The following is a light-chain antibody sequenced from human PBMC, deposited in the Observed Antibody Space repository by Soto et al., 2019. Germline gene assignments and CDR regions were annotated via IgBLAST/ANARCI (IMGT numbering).Light chain of an antibody. CDR1: QSVSSY. Sequence: EIVWTQSPATLSLSPGERATLSCRARQSVSSYLAWYQQKPGQAPRLLIYDASNRATGIPARFSGSGYGTDFTLTISSLEPEDFAVYYCQQRSNWPPTFGGGTKVEIK. J-gene: IGKJ4*01. V-gene: IGKV3-11*01. CDR3: QQRSNWPPT. CDR2: DAS.